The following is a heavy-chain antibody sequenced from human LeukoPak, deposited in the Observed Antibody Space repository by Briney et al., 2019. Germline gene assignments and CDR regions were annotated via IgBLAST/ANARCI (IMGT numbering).Heavy chain of an antibody. J-gene: IGHJ4*02. CDR2: ISGSGGST. V-gene: IGHV3-23*01. CDR3: AKDQPITIFGVATYYFDY. Sequence: GGSLRLSCAASGFTFSSYAMSWVRQAPGKGVEWVSAISGSGGSTYYADSVKGRFTISRDNSKNTLFLQMNSLRAEDTAVYSCAKDQPITIFGVATYYFDYWGQGTLVTVSS. D-gene: IGHD3-3*01. CDR1: GFTFSSYA.